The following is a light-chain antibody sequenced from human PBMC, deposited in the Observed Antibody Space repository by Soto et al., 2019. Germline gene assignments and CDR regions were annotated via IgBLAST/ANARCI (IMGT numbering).Light chain of an antibody. Sequence: QSVLTQPPSASGSPGQSVTISCTGTSSDVGGNNYVSWYQQHPGKAPKLMIYEVSKRPSGVPDRFSGSKSGNTASLIVSGLQAEDEADYYCCSYADSNNVFGTGTKLTVL. CDR2: EVS. CDR3: CSYADSNNV. V-gene: IGLV2-8*01. J-gene: IGLJ1*01. CDR1: SSDVGGNNY.